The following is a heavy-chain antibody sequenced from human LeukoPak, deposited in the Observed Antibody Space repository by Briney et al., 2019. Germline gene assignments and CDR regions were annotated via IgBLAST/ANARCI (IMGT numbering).Heavy chain of an antibody. CDR2: IYYNGST. J-gene: IGHJ4*02. CDR3: ARVRGYYDSSGYDY. V-gene: IGHV4-59*01. Sequence: SETLSLTCTVSGASISSYYWSWIRQPPGKGLEWIGNIYYNGSTNHNPALKNRVTISGDTSKNQISLKLSSVTAADTAVYYCARVRGYYDSSGYDYWGQGTLVSVSS. CDR1: GASISSYY. D-gene: IGHD3-22*01.